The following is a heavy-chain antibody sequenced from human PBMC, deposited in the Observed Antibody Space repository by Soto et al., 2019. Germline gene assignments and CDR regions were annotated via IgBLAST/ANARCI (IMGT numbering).Heavy chain of an antibody. D-gene: IGHD3-10*01. V-gene: IGHV3-74*01. CDR1: GFTVRSYW. J-gene: IGHJ6*02. CDR2: INSDGSIT. Sequence: EVQLVESGGGFVQPGGSLRLSCVASGFTVRSYWMHWVRQAPGKGLVWVSRINSDGSITTNADSVKGRFTISKDNAENTLYLQLNSLRAEDKAVYYCARDHFYGSGTRGVEVWGRGTTVTVSS. CDR3: ARDHFYGSGTRGVEV.